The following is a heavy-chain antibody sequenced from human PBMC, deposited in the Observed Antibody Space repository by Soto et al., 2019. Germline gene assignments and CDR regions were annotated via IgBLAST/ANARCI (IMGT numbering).Heavy chain of an antibody. CDR3: ATQFHHCGGDCYRGPYFGMDV. V-gene: IGHV1-8*01. Sequence: ASVKVSCKASGYSFTNNDVTWVRQATGQGLEWMGWMNPGSGDTGYAQKFQGRVTMTRDISIATAYMELSSLRSDDTAIYYCATQFHHCGGDCYRGPYFGMDVWGQGTTVTVSS. CDR1: GYSFTNND. D-gene: IGHD2-21*02. CDR2: MNPGSGDT. J-gene: IGHJ6*02.